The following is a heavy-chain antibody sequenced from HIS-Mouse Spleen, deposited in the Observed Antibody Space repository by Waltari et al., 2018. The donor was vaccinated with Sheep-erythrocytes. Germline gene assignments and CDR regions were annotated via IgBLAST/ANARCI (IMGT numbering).Heavy chain of an antibody. D-gene: IGHD1-1*01. CDR2: ISYDGSNK. CDR3: AKVRTVNYWYFDL. Sequence: AASGFTFSSYGMHWVRQAPGKGLEWVAVISYDGSNKYYADSVKGRFTISRDNSKNTLYLQMNSLRAEDTAVYYCAKVRTVNYWYFDLWGRGTLVTVSS. V-gene: IGHV3-30*18. J-gene: IGHJ2*01. CDR1: GFTFSSYG.